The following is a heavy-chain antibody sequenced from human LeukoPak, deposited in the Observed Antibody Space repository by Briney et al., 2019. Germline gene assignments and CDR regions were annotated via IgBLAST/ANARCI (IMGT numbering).Heavy chain of an antibody. V-gene: IGHV6-1*01. Sequence: SQTLSLTCAISGDSVSNSTAAWSWIRQSPSRGLEWLGRTYYRSKWYFDYAISVKSRISIDPETSKNQVSLHLNSVTPEDTAVYYCARLRRYIKQATSGMDVWGQGITVTVSS. CDR3: ARLRRYIKQATSGMDV. CDR2: TYYRSKWYF. CDR1: GDSVSNSTAA. D-gene: IGHD3-9*01. J-gene: IGHJ6*02.